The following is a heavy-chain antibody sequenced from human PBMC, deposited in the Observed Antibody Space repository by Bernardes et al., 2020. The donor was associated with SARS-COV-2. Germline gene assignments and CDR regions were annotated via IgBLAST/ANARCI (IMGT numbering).Heavy chain of an antibody. Sequence: ASVKVYCKASGYSFTSHGISWVRQAPGQGLEWMGWISFNGNTNSAQKFQGRVKMTTDTSTSTAYMELRSLRSDDTAVYFCARDTIGYNDFFGDFWGQGTLVTVSS. CDR2: ISFNGNT. J-gene: IGHJ4*02. CDR3: ARDTIGYNDFFGDF. CDR1: GYSFTSHG. D-gene: IGHD6-25*01. V-gene: IGHV1-18*01.